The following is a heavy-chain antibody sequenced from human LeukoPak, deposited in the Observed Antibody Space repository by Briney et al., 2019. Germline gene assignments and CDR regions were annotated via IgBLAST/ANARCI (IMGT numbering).Heavy chain of an antibody. J-gene: IGHJ4*02. CDR3: AKSACIGGSCYETY. CDR2: ISAGGGST. D-gene: IGHD2-15*01. V-gene: IGHV3-23*01. CDR1: GFTFSSYA. Sequence: PGGSLRLSCAASGFTFSSYAMSWVRQAPGKGLEWVSSISAGGGSTNYADSVKGRCTISRENPKNTLYLQMNRLRAEDTAVYYCAKSACIGGSCYETYWGQEPLVPVPP.